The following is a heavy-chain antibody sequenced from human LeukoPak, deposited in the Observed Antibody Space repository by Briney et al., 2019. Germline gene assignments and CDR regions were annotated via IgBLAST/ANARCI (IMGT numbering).Heavy chain of an antibody. Sequence: GGSLRLSCAASGFTFNSYAMSWVRQAPGKGLEWVSAISGSRDDTDYADSVRGRFTISRDKSKNTLYLQMNSLRAEDTAVYYCARGDVDTAYDYWGQGTLVTVSS. D-gene: IGHD5-18*01. CDR2: ISGSRDDT. V-gene: IGHV3-23*01. J-gene: IGHJ4*02. CDR1: GFTFNSYA. CDR3: ARGDVDTAYDY.